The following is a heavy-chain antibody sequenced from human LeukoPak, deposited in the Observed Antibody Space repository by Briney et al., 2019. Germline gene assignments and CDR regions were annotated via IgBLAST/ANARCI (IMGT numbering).Heavy chain of an antibody. CDR3: ARDWAYYYGSGSFDY. D-gene: IGHD3-10*01. CDR1: GFTFSSYW. V-gene: IGHV3-74*01. CDR2: INSDGSST. J-gene: IGHJ4*02. Sequence: PGGSLRLSCAASGFTFSSYWMHWVRQAPGKGLVWVSRINSDGSSTSYADSVKGRFTISRDNAKNTLYLQMNSLRAEDTAVYYCARDWAYYYGSGSFDYWGQGTLATVSS.